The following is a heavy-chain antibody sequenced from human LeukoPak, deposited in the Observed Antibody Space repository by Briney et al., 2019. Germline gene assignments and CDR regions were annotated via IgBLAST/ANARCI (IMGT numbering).Heavy chain of an antibody. CDR1: GFTFSSYW. Sequence: GGSLRLSCAASGFTFSSYWMSWVRQAPGKGLEWVANIKQDGSEKYYVDPVKGRFTISRDNAKNSLYLQMNSLRAEDTAVYYCARIRGGWYEDAFDIWGQGTMVTVSS. V-gene: IGHV3-7*01. J-gene: IGHJ3*02. D-gene: IGHD6-19*01. CDR2: IKQDGSEK. CDR3: ARIRGGWYEDAFDI.